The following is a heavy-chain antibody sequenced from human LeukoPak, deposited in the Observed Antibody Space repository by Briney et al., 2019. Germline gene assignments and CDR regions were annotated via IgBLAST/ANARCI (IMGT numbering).Heavy chain of an antibody. J-gene: IGHJ3*02. CDR3: AREGSSDWPAFDI. CDR1: GGSFSGYY. Sequence: PSETLSLTCAVYGGSFSGYYWSWIRQPPGKGLEWIGYIYYSGSTNHNPSLKSRVSISVDTSKNQFSLKLSSVTAADTAVYYCAREGSSDWPAFDIWGQGTMVTVSS. D-gene: IGHD6-19*01. V-gene: IGHV4-59*01. CDR2: IYYSGST.